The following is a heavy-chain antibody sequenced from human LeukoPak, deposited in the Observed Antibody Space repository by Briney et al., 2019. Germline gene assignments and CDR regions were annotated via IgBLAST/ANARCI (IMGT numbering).Heavy chain of an antibody. J-gene: IGHJ4*02. Sequence: PGGSLRLSCAASRFTFSSYAMSWVRQAPGKGLQWVSFISGNGDYTYYADSVKGRFTISRDNSKNTLYLQMNSLTAEDTAVYYCAKGKFAEPEDYWGQGTLVTVSS. CDR1: RFTFSSYA. D-gene: IGHD1-26*01. CDR3: AKGKFAEPEDY. V-gene: IGHV3-23*01. CDR2: ISGNGDYT.